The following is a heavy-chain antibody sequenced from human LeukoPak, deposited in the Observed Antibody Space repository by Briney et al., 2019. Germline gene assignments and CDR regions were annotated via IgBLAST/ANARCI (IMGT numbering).Heavy chain of an antibody. D-gene: IGHD2-2*01. CDR2: IYYSGST. CDR1: GGSISSYY. CDR3: ARGYCSSTSCYGYNWFDP. V-gene: IGHV4-59*12. J-gene: IGHJ5*02. Sequence: SETLSLTCTVSGGSISSYYWSWIRQPPGKGLEWIGYIYYSGSTNYNPSLKSRVTISVDTSKNQFSLKLSSVTAADTAVYYCARGYCSSTSCYGYNWFDPWGQGTLVTVSS.